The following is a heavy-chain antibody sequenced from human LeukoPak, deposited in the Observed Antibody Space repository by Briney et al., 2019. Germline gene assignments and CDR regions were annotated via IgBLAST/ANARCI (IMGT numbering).Heavy chain of an antibody. CDR2: IYYSGTT. CDR3: ARGTVDTVIDN. J-gene: IGHJ4*02. CDR1: GGFISSFY. V-gene: IGHV4-59*08. D-gene: IGHD5-18*01. Sequence: SETPSLTCTVSGGFISSFYCSWIRQPPGKGLEWIGYIYYSGTTNYYPSLKSRVTIFSDTSKNQFSLRLSTVTAVETAVSYCARGTVDTVIDNWGQGTLVTVCS.